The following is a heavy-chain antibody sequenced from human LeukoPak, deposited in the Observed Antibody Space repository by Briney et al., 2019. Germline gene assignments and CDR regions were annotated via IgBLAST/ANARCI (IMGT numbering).Heavy chain of an antibody. CDR3: ARARGIVVATRTFDI. V-gene: IGHV4-34*01. J-gene: IGHJ3*02. Sequence: SETLSLTCAVYGGSLSGYYWSWIRQPPGKGLEWMGEINHSDSTNYNPSLKSRVTISVDTSKNQFSLKLSSVTAADTAVYYCARARGIVVATRTFDIWGQGTMVTVSS. D-gene: IGHD1-26*01. CDR2: INHSDST. CDR1: GGSLSGYY.